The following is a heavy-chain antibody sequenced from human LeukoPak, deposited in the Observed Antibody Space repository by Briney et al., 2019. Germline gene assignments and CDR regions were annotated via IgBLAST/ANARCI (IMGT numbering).Heavy chain of an antibody. CDR2: ISSSGSTI. CDR3: ARDSRFGELSY. J-gene: IGHJ4*02. D-gene: IGHD3-10*01. Sequence: PGGSLRLSCAASGFAFSDYYMSWIRQAPGKGLEWVSYISSSGSTIYYADSVKGRFTISRDNAKNSLYLQMNSLRAEGTAVYYCARDSRFGELSYWGQGTLVTVSS. V-gene: IGHV3-11*01. CDR1: GFAFSDYY.